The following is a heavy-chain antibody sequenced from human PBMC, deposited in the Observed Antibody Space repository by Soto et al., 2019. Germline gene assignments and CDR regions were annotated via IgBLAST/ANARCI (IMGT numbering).Heavy chain of an antibody. CDR2: IYHTGIT. CDR3: ARGEVLPAASLDY. CDR1: GVSISNGGYS. V-gene: IGHV4-30-2*01. J-gene: IGHJ4*02. Sequence: TLSLTCTVSGVSISNGGYSWSWIRQPPGKGLEWIGYIYHTGITFYNPSLKSRVAMSVDTSKNQFSLKLSSMTAADTAVYYCARGEVLPAASLDYWGQGTLVTVSS. D-gene: IGHD2-2*01.